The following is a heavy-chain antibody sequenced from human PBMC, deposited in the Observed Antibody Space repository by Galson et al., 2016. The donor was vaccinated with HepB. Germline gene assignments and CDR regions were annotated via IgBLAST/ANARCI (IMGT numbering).Heavy chain of an antibody. CDR1: GDSVSSNSAA. CDR3: VEQRKGAPYGRAV. CDR2: TYYRSKWYN. V-gene: IGHV6-1*01. D-gene: IGHD1/OR15-1a*01. J-gene: IGHJ6*02. Sequence: CAISGDSVSSNSAAWNWIRQSPSRGLEWLGRTYYRSKWYNDYAVSVKSRIIVNPDTSKNQFSLQLNSVTPEDTAVYYCVEQRKGAPYGRAVWGQGTTVTVSS.